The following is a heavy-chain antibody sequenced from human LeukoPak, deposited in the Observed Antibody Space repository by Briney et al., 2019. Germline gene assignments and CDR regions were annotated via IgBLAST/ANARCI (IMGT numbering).Heavy chain of an antibody. CDR2: ISGSGGST. CDR3: ARPHHYYDSSGSIDY. D-gene: IGHD3-22*01. CDR1: GFTFSSYA. V-gene: IGHV3-23*01. Sequence: GGSLRLSCAASGFTFSSYAMSWVRQAPGKGLEWVSAISGSGGSTYYADSVKGRFTISRDNAKNSLYLQMNSLRAEDTAVYYCARPHHYYDSSGSIDYWGQGTLVTVSS. J-gene: IGHJ4*02.